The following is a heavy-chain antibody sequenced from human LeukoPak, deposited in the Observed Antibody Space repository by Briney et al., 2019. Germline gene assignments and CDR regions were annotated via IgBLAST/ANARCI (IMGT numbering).Heavy chain of an antibody. CDR2: VYATGST. D-gene: IGHD1-14*01. J-gene: IGHJ3*02. CDR1: SGSINSGGYY. Sequence: PSQTLSLTCTVSSGSINSGGYYWRSLRQPAGKGLEWIGRVYATGSTNYNPSLKSRVSISMDTSKNQFSLKLSSVTAADTAVYYCARHRITWRRAFDIWGQGTMVTVSS. CDR3: ARHRITWRRAFDI. V-gene: IGHV4-61*02.